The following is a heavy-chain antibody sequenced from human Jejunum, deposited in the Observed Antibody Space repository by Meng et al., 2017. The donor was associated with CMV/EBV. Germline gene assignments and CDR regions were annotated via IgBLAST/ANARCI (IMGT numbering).Heavy chain of an antibody. D-gene: IGHD1-1*01. Sequence: QGQLVQSGAEVKRPGASVKVSCKASGYTFTGYYMQWVRQAPGQGPEWMGRINPNNGGANYAQQFQGRVTMTTDTSISTAYMELSRLRSDDTAVYYCARGRYELIWGLFDPWGQGTLVTVSS. CDR2: INPNNGGA. CDR1: GYTFTGYY. J-gene: IGHJ5*02. CDR3: ARGRYELIWGLFDP. V-gene: IGHV1-2*06.